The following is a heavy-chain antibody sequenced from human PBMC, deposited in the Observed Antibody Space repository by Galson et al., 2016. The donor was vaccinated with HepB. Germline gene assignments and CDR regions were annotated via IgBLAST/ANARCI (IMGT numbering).Heavy chain of an antibody. J-gene: IGHJ4*02. Sequence: SVKVSCKASGGTFSNFAISWVRQAPGQGPEWMGGIMPLYGTPNYVQNFQGRLTITPDASTTTAYMELSSLRAEDTAVYFCAKPRGSHGYFDYWGQGSLVTVSS. V-gene: IGHV1-69*13. CDR2: IMPLYGTP. D-gene: IGHD1-26*01. CDR1: GGTFSNFA. CDR3: AKPRGSHGYFDY.